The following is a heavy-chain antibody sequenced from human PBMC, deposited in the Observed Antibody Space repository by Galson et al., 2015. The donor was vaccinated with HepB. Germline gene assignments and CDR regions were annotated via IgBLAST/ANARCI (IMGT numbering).Heavy chain of an antibody. J-gene: IGHJ6*03. V-gene: IGHV3-48*01. CDR2: ISRSSSAI. CDR3: ARSRFDFWSGYDYYMDV. D-gene: IGHD3-3*01. CDR1: GFTSSTYS. Sequence: SLRLSCAASGFTSSTYSMNWVRQAPGKGLEWVSYISRSSSAIYYADSVKGRFTISRDNAKNSLYLQMNSLRVEDTAVYYCARSRFDFWSGYDYYMDVWGKGTTVTVSS.